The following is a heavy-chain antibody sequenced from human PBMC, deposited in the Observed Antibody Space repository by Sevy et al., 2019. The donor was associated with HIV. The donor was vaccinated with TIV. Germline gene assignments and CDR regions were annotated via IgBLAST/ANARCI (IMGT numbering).Heavy chain of an antibody. CDR3: ARRNYGDNYYYYYMDV. J-gene: IGHJ6*03. Sequence: SETLSLTCTVSGGSISSYYWNWIRQPPGKGLEWIGYIYYSGSTNYNPSLKSRVTISVDTSKNQFSLKLSSVTAADTAVYYCARRNYGDNYYYYYMDVWGKGTTVTVSS. CDR2: IYYSGST. CDR1: GGSISSYY. D-gene: IGHD4-17*01. V-gene: IGHV4-59*01.